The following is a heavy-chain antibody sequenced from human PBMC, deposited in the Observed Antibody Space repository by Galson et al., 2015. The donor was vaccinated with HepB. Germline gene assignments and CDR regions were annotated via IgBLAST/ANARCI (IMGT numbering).Heavy chain of an antibody. Sequence: SLRLSCAASGFTFSSYSMNWVRQAPGKGLEWVSSISSSSSYIYYADSVKGRFTISGDNAKNSLYLQMNSLRAEDTAVYYCARGGPRITGIFDPWGQGTLVTVSS. J-gene: IGHJ5*02. CDR3: ARGGPRITGIFDP. D-gene: IGHD1-20*01. V-gene: IGHV3-21*01. CDR2: ISSSSSYI. CDR1: GFTFSSYS.